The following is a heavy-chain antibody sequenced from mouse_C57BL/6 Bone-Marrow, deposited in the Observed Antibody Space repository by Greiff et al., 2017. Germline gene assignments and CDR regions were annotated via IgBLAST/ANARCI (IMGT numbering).Heavy chain of an antibody. CDR2: IYPRSGNT. D-gene: IGHD1-1*01. V-gene: IGHV1-81*01. J-gene: IGHJ1*03. CDR1: GYTFTSYG. CDR3: ARPRDYYGSTYWYFDV. Sequence: VQLQQSGAELARPGASVKLSCKASGYTFTSYGISWVKQRTGQGLEWIGEIYPRSGNTYYNEKFKGKATLTADKSSSTAYMELRSLTSEDSAVYFCARPRDYYGSTYWYFDVWGTGTTVTVSS.